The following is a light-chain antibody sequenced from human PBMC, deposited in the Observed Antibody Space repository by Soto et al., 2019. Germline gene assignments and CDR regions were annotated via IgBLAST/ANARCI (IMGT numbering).Light chain of an antibody. CDR2: DAS. CDR3: QQYNSYRT. Sequence: DIQIAQAPCSLCASIADGVTITCRARQSISIWLAWYQQKPVKAPKLLIYDASLLESGVPSRFSGSGSGTEFTLTIRSLQPDDFATYYCQQYNSYRTFGQGTKVDIK. J-gene: IGKJ1*01. V-gene: IGKV1-5*01. CDR1: QSISIW.